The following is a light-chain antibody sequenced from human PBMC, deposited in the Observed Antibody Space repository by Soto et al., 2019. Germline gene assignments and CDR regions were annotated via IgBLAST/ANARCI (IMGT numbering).Light chain of an antibody. CDR3: QQRASWPPFT. CDR1: RSIGTS. J-gene: IGKJ4*01. Sequence: EVVLTQSPATLSLSPGESATLSCRPSRSIGTSLAWYQHRPGQPPRLLIYDAFNRATGIPARFSGGGSGTDFTLTITSLEPEDFAVYYCQQRASWPPFTFGGGTKVDIK. CDR2: DAF. V-gene: IGKV3-11*01.